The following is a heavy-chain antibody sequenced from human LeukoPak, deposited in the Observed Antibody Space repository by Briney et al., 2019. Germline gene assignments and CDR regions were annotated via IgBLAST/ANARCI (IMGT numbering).Heavy chain of an antibody. J-gene: IGHJ6*02. CDR1: GFTFSSYG. CDR3: ARAHEYSYGSAPSYYYGIDV. CDR2: IWYDGSNK. Sequence: GRSLRLSCAASGFTFSSYGMDSVRQAPGKGLEWVAVIWYDGSNKYYADSVKGRFTISRDNSKNTLYLQMNSLRAEDTAVYYCARAHEYSYGSAPSYYYGIDVSGQGTTVTVSS. V-gene: IGHV3-33*01. D-gene: IGHD5-18*01.